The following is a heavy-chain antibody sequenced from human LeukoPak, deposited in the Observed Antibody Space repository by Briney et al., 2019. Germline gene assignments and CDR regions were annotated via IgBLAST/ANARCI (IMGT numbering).Heavy chain of an antibody. CDR2: IWYDGSNK. Sequence: LPGGSLRLSCAASGFTFSSYGMHWVRQAPGKGLEWVAVIWYDGSNKYYADSVKGRFTISRDNSKNTLYLQMNSLRDEDTAVYYCAIYEMATIMGGYWGQGTLVTVSS. V-gene: IGHV3-33*01. CDR3: AIYEMATIMGGY. D-gene: IGHD5-24*01. CDR1: GFTFSSYG. J-gene: IGHJ4*02.